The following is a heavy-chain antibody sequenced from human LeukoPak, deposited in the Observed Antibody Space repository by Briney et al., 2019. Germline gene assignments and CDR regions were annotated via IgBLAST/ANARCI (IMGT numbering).Heavy chain of an antibody. CDR1: GNYW. J-gene: IGHJ4*02. V-gene: IGHV3-74*01. Sequence: GGSLRLSCAASGNYWMHWVRQAPGKGLVWVSHINSDGSWTSYADSVKGRFTISKDNAKNSVYLQMNNLRAEDTAVYYCVSFYETYWGRGTLVTVSS. D-gene: IGHD2-2*01. CDR3: VSFYETY. CDR2: INSDGSWT.